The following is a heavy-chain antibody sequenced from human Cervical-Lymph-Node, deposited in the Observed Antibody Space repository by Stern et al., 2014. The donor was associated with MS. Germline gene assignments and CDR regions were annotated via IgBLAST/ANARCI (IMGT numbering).Heavy chain of an antibody. V-gene: IGHV3-7*01. D-gene: IGHD3-16*01. CDR3: ARDPDYARGEMYYDLLDS. Sequence: EMQLVESGGALVQPGGSLTLTCAASGFSINKYWMTWIRQAPGKGLDWVANINQDGSATRNADSVRDRFTIARDNAMNSAYLQMTDLRVEDTAVYFCARDPDYARGEMYYDLLDSWGRGTKVTVSS. J-gene: IGHJ3*01. CDR2: INQDGSAT. CDR1: GFSINKYW.